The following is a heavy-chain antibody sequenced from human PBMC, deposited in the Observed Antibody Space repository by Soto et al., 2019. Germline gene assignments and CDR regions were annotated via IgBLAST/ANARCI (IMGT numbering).Heavy chain of an antibody. CDR2: ISGSGGST. V-gene: IGHV3-23*01. J-gene: IGHJ6*02. CDR1: GFTFSSYA. Sequence: EVQLLESGGGSVQPGGSLRLSCAASGFTFSSYAMSWVRQAPGKGLEWVSAISGSGGSTYYADSVKGRFTISRDNSKNMLYLQMNSLRAEDTAVYYCAKGSGYSSSWPYYYYGMDVWGQGTTVTVSS. CDR3: AKGSGYSSSWPYYYYGMDV. D-gene: IGHD6-13*01.